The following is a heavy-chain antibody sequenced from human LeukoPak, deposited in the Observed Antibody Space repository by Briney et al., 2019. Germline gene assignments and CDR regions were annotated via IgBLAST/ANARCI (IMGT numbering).Heavy chain of an antibody. CDR1: GFTFTSYA. V-gene: IGHV3-23*01. Sequence: GGSLRLSCAASGFTFTSYAMSWVRQAPGKGLEWVSGISGGGGSTYYADSVKGRFTISRDNSRNTLYLQMNSLRAEDTAIYYCAKDRGYGDSPDFDYWGQGTLVTVSS. CDR3: AKDRGYGDSPDFDY. D-gene: IGHD4-17*01. J-gene: IGHJ4*02. CDR2: ISGGGGST.